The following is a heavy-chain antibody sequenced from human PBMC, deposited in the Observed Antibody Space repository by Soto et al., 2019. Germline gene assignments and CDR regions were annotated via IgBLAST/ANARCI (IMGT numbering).Heavy chain of an antibody. CDR1: GFTFSNAW. V-gene: IGHV3-15*07. D-gene: IGHD2-15*01. CDR3: TTDLNRWYTICSGGSSYRNV. CDR2: IKSKTDGGTT. J-gene: IGHJ4*02. Sequence: GGSLRLSCAASGFTFSNAWMNWVRQAPGKGLEWVGRIKSKTDGGTTDYAAPVKGRFTISRDDSKDTLYLQMNSLKTEDTAVYYCTTDLNRWYTICSGGSSYRNVWGQGTLV.